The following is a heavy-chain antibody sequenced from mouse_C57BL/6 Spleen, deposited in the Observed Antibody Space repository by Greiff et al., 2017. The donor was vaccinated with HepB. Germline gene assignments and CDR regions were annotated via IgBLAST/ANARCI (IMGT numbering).Heavy chain of an antibody. J-gene: IGHJ2*01. CDR2: INPNNGGT. CDR3: ARGLYDYGPFDY. D-gene: IGHD2-4*01. V-gene: IGHV1-26*01. CDR1: GYTFTDYY. Sequence: VQLQQSGPELVKPGASVKISCKASGYTFTDYYMNWVKQSHGKSLEWIGDINPNNGGTSYNQKFKGKATLTVDKSSSTAYMELRSLTSEDSAVYYCARGLYDYGPFDYWGQGTTLTVSS.